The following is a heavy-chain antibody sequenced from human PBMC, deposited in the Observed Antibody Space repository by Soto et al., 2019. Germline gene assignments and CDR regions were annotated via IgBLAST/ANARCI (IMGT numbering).Heavy chain of an antibody. Sequence: ASVKVSCKASGYTFTSYGISWVRQAPGQGLEWMGWISAYNGHTNYAQKLQGRVIMTTDTSTSTAYMELRSLKSDDTAVYYCARVSVGLQWLPFRMDVWVQGTTVTVSS. D-gene: IGHD6-19*01. V-gene: IGHV1-18*04. CDR3: ARVSVGLQWLPFRMDV. J-gene: IGHJ6*02. CDR2: ISAYNGHT. CDR1: GYTFTSYG.